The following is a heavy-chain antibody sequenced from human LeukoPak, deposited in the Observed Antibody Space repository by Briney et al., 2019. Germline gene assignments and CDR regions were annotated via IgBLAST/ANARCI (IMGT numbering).Heavy chain of an antibody. Sequence: GESLKISCKGSGYSFTSYWIGWVRQMPGKGLEWMVIIYPGDCDTRYSPSFQGQVTISADKSISTSYLQRSSLKASDTAMYYCARSPWVREDLGYSYGANNFDYWGQGTLATVSS. J-gene: IGHJ4*02. CDR1: GYSFTSYW. V-gene: IGHV5-51*01. CDR2: IYPGDCDT. CDR3: ARSPWVREDLGYSYGANNFDY. D-gene: IGHD5-18*01.